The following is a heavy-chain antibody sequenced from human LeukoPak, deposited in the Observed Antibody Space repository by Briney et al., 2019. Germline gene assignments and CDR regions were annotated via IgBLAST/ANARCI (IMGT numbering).Heavy chain of an antibody. CDR2: INPSGGST. J-gene: IGHJ4*02. CDR3: ARVFLGYSSGWYVDY. V-gene: IGHV1-46*01. Sequence: GASVKVSCKASGYTFTSYYMHWVRQAPGQGLERMGIINPSGGSTSYAQKFQGRVTMTRDTSTSTVYMELSSLRSEDTAVYYCARVFLGYSSGWYVDYWGQGTLVTVSS. CDR1: GYTFTSYY. D-gene: IGHD6-19*01.